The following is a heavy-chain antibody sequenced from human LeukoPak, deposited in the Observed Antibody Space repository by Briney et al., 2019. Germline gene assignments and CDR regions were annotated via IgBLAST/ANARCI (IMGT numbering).Heavy chain of an antibody. Sequence: ASVKVSCKASGYTFSAYYMHWVRQAPGQGLEWMGWINPNSGDTNYAQKFQGRVTMTRDTSITTAYMELSRLTSDDTAVYYCARVYSIRSFDYWGQGTLVTVSS. CDR2: INPNSGDT. CDR3: ARVYSIRSFDY. V-gene: IGHV1-2*02. J-gene: IGHJ4*02. D-gene: IGHD2-15*01. CDR1: GYTFSAYY.